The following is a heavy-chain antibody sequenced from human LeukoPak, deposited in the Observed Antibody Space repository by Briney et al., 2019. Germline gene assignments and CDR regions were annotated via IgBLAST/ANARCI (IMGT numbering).Heavy chain of an antibody. CDR2: INHSGST. D-gene: IGHD3-10*01. Sequence: PSETLSLTCAVYGGSFSGYYWSWIRQPPGKGLEWIGEINHSGSTNYNPSLKSRVTISVDTSKNQFSLKLSSVTAADTAVYCCARAPGYYYGSGSYYNTYYYYGMDVWGQGTTVTVSS. CDR3: ARAPGYYYGSGSYYNTYYYYGMDV. J-gene: IGHJ6*02. V-gene: IGHV4-34*01. CDR1: GGSFSGYY.